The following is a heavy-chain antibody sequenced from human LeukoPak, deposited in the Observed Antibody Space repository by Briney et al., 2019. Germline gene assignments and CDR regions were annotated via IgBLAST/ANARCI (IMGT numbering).Heavy chain of an antibody. CDR3: ARDHCSGGSCYSNWFDP. J-gene: IGHJ5*02. D-gene: IGHD2-15*01. CDR1: GYTFTSYD. Sequence: ASVKVSCKAFGYTFTSYDINWVRQATGQGLEWMGWMNPNSGNTGYAQKLQGRVTMTTDTSTSTAYMELRSLRSDDTAVYYCARDHCSGGSCYSNWFDPWGQGTLVTVSS. CDR2: MNPNSGNT. V-gene: IGHV1-8*02.